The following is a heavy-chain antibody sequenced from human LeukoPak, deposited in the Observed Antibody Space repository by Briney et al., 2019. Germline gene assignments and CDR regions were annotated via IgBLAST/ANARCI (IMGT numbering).Heavy chain of an antibody. V-gene: IGHV3-23*01. D-gene: IGHD5-12*01. CDR3: AKDPVQRGYSGYDFVD. J-gene: IGHJ4*02. CDR2: ISGSGGST. CDR1: GFIFSSYA. Sequence: GSLRLCCAASGFIFSSYAMSWVRHAPGKVLELVSAISGSGGSTYYADSVKGRFTISRDNSKNTLYLQMNSLRAEDTAVYYCAKDPVQRGYSGYDFVDWGQGTLVTVSS.